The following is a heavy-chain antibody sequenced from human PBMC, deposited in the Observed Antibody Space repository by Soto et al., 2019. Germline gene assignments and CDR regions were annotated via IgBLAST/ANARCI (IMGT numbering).Heavy chain of an antibody. CDR1: GGSFSGYY. CDR3: ARLSSSSSVDYDY. J-gene: IGHJ4*02. Sequence: SETLSLTCAVYGGSFSGYYWSWIRQPPGKGLEWIGEINHSESTNYNPSLKSRVTISVDTSKNQFSLKLSSVTAADTAVYYCARLSSSSSVDYDYWGQGTLVTVSS. D-gene: IGHD6-6*01. V-gene: IGHV4-34*01. CDR2: INHSEST.